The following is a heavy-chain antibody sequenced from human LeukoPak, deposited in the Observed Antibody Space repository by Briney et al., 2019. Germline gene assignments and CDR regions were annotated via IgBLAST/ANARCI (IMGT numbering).Heavy chain of an antibody. CDR2: ISGSGGST. Sequence: PGRSLRLSCAASGFTFSSYGMHWVRQAPGKGLEWVSAISGSGGSTYYAHFVKGQFTISRDNSKNTLYLQMNSLRAEDAAVYYCARHQTTVTTGLGYWGQGTLVTVSS. CDR3: ARHQTTVTTGLGY. J-gene: IGHJ4*02. CDR1: GFTFSSYG. D-gene: IGHD4-17*01. V-gene: IGHV3-23*01.